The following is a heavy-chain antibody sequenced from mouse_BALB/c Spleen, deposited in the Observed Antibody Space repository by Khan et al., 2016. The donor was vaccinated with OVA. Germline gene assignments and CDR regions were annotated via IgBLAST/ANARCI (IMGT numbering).Heavy chain of an antibody. CDR1: GYTFTDYV. CDR3: VRGSGESRFAY. Sequence: QVQLKQSGAELVRPGVSVKISCKGPGYTFTDYVMHWVKQSHAKSLEWIGVMSTYYGDTNHNQKFKGKATMTVDKSSSTAYMELARLTSEDSAIXYCVRGSGESRFAYWGQGTLVTVSA. CDR2: MSTYYGDT. J-gene: IGHJ3*01. V-gene: IGHV1S137*01. D-gene: IGHD1-3*01.